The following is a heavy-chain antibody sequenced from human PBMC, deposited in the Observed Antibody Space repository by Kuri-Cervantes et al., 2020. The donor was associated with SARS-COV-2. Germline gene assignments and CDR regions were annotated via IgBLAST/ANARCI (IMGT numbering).Heavy chain of an antibody. CDR3: ARDPRGVVNPYYYYGMDV. Sequence: SLKISCAASGFTFDDYAMHWGRQAPGKGLEWVSGISWNSGSIGYADSVKGRFTISRDNAKNSLYLQMNSLRAEDTAVYYCARDPRGVVNPYYYYGMDVWGQGTTVTVSS. CDR1: GFTFDDYA. J-gene: IGHJ6*02. V-gene: IGHV3-9*01. CDR2: ISWNSGSI. D-gene: IGHD3-3*01.